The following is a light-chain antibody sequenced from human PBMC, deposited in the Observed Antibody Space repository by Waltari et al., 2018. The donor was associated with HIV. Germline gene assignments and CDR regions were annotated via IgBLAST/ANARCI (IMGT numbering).Light chain of an antibody. CDR1: QSVSSRY. CDR2: GAS. CDR3: QHYGSSPPMYT. J-gene: IGKJ2*01. Sequence: EIVVTLSPGTLSLSPGARATLSCRPSQSVSSRYLAWYQQKPGQAPRLLIYGASSRATGIPDRFSGSGSGTDFTLTISSLEPEDFPVYYCQHYGSSPPMYTFGQGTKLEIK. V-gene: IGKV3-20*01.